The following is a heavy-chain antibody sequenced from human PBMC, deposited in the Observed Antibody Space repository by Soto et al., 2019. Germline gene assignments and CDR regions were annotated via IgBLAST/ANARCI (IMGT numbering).Heavy chain of an antibody. CDR3: ARTDIVLMVYAIEAFDI. D-gene: IGHD2-8*01. CDR1: GGSISSSSYY. J-gene: IGHJ3*02. V-gene: IGHV4-39*01. CDR2: IYYSGST. Sequence: SETLSLTCTVSGGSISSSSYYWGWIRQPPGKGLEWIGSIYYSGSTYYNPSLKSRVTISVDTSKNQFSLKLSSVTAADTAVYYCARTDIVLMVYAIEAFDIWGQGTMVTVSS.